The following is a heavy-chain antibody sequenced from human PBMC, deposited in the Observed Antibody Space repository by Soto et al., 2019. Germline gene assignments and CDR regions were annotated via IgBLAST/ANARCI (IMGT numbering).Heavy chain of an antibody. CDR2: ISGSGEST. CDR1: GFTFTNYA. V-gene: IGHV3-23*01. Sequence: GGSLRLSCAASGFTFTNYAMNWGRQAPGKGLEWVSVISGSGESTYYADSVKGLFTISRDNSNNTLYLQMNSLRAEDTAVYFCAKDFGAIVVVVLAPYGMDVWGLGTTVTVSS. CDR3: AKDFGAIVVVVLAPYGMDV. D-gene: IGHD2-15*01. J-gene: IGHJ6*02.